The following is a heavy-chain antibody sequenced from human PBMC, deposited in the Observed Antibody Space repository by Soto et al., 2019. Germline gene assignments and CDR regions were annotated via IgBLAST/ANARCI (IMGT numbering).Heavy chain of an antibody. CDR2: INPSGGST. J-gene: IGHJ6*02. D-gene: IGHD3-3*01. CDR1: GYTFTSYY. Sequence: SVKVSCKASGYTFTSYYMHWVRQAPGQGLEWMGIINPSGGSTSYAQKFQGRVTMTRDTSTSTVYMELSSLRSEDTAVYYCARDLEFLSEVWSGSEYYYGMDVWGQGTTVTVSS. CDR3: ARDLEFLSEVWSGSEYYYGMDV. V-gene: IGHV1-46*01.